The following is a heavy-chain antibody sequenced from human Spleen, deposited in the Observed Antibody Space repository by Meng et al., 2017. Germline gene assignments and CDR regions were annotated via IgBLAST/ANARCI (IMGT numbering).Heavy chain of an antibody. J-gene: IGHJ4*02. V-gene: IGHV1-46*01. CDR1: GYTFTDFF. CDR3: AREKSPGHFDY. Sequence: QVQLVQSGPEVMKPGASLMLSCRTSGYTFTDFFLHWVRLAPGQGLGWLGTINTNSGGTAYARKFQGRITLTRDTSASTVYMDLGSLGSEDTAFYYCAREKSPGHFDYFGQGILVTVSS. CDR2: INTNSGGT.